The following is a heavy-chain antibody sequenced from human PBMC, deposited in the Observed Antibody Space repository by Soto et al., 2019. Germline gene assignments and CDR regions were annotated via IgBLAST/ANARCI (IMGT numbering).Heavy chain of an antibody. CDR2: INPNSGGT. J-gene: IGHJ6*03. V-gene: IGHV1-2*04. Sequence: GASVKVSCKASGYTSTGYYMHWVRQAPGQGLEWMGWINPNSGGTNYAQKFQGWVTMTRDTSISTVYMELSSLRSEDTAVYYCASTGSGSWNYYYYYMDVWGKGTTVTVSS. D-gene: IGHD2-15*01. CDR1: GYTSTGYY. CDR3: ASTGSGSWNYYYYYMDV.